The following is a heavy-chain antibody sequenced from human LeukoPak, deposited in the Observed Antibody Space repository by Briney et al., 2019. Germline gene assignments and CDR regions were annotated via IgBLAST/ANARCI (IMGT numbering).Heavy chain of an antibody. CDR3: ARGTPSIAARPLYY. D-gene: IGHD6-6*01. CDR1: GGSFSGYY. Sequence: SETLSLTCAVYGGSFSGYYWSWIRQPPGKGLEWIGEIYHSGSTNYNPSLKSRVTISVDTSKNQFSLKLSSVTAADTAVYYCARGTPSIAARPLYYWGQGTLVTVSS. J-gene: IGHJ4*02. CDR2: IYHSGST. V-gene: IGHV4-34*01.